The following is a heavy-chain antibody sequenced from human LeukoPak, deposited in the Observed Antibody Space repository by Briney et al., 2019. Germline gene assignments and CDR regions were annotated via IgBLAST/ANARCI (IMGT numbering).Heavy chain of an antibody. D-gene: IGHD2-15*01. V-gene: IGHV1-69*01. CDR3: ARDRCSGGSCYSSIWDY. CDR2: IIPIFGTA. J-gene: IGHJ4*02. CDR1: GGTFSSYA. Sequence: SVTVSCKASGGTFSSYAISWVRQAPGQGLEWMGGIIPIFGTANYAQKFQGRVTITADESTSTAYMELGSLRSEDTAVYYCARDRCSGGSCYSSIWDYWGQGTLVTVSS.